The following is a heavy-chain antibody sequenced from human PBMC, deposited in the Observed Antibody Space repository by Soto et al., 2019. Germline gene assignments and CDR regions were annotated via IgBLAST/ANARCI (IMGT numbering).Heavy chain of an antibody. Sequence: QVQLVQSGAEVKKPGSSVKVSCKASGGTFSSYAISWVRQAPGQGLEWMGGIIPIFGTANYAQKFQGRVTITADESTSTAYMELSSLRSEDTAVYYCARDQMTGSGGSSSYAFDIWGHGTMVTVSS. CDR1: GGTFSSYA. D-gene: IGHD2-15*01. CDR3: ARDQMTGSGGSSSYAFDI. J-gene: IGHJ3*02. V-gene: IGHV1-69*01. CDR2: IIPIFGTA.